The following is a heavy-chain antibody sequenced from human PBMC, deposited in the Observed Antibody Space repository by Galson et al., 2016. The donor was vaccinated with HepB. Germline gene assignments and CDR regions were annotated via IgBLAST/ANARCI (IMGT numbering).Heavy chain of an antibody. CDR1: GYTFTGHF. Sequence: SVKVSCKASGYTFTGHFMHWVRQTPGQGLEWMGWINPNTGGTNSAQQFQGRFTMTRDTSITTAYMELSRLRSDDTALYFCARDWGTGTTDFDYWGQGTLVIVSS. D-gene: IGHD1-7*01. V-gene: IGHV1-2*02. CDR3: ARDWGTGTTDFDY. CDR2: INPNTGGT. J-gene: IGHJ4*02.